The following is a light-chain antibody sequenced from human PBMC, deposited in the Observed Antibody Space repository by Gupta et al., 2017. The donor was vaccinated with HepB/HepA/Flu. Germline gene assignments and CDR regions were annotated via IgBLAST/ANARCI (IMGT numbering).Light chain of an antibody. CDR1: QGISSY. V-gene: IGKV1-9*01. CDR2: SAS. J-gene: IGKJ2*04. CDR3: QQFNSYPRS. Sequence: DIQLTQSPYFLSASVGDRVTITCRASQGISSYLAWFQQKSGKAPKLLIYSASTLQSGVPSRFSGGGAGTEFTLTICSLQPEDFATYYCQQFNSYPRSFGQGTKLEIK.